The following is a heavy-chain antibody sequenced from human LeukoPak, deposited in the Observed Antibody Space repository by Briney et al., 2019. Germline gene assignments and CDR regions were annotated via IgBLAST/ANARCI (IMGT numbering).Heavy chain of an antibody. D-gene: IGHD2-2*01. CDR1: GGSISSYY. V-gene: IGHV4-4*07. CDR2: IYHSGNT. CDR3: ARYGGYCRSIDCHDVFDV. Sequence: PSETLSLTCTVSGGSISSYYWSWIRQPAGKGLEWIGSIYHSGNTYYNTSLKSRVTISVDTSKNQFSLKLTSVTAADTAVYYCARYGGYCRSIDCHDVFDVWGQGTMVTVSS. J-gene: IGHJ3*01.